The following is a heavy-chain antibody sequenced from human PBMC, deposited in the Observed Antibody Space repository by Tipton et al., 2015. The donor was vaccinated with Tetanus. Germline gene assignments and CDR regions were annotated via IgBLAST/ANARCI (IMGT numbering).Heavy chain of an antibody. Sequence: QLVQSGAEVKKPGASVRVSCKASGFTFIAYYVYWVRQAPGQGLEWMGWINPNGGGTSYAQKFRGRVTMTRDTSISTAYMELSSLRSDDTAVYYCARDRGDYIYYGMDVWGQGTTVTVS. CDR3: ARDRGDYIYYGMDV. V-gene: IGHV1-2*02. CDR2: INPNGGGT. J-gene: IGHJ6*02. CDR1: GFTFIAYY. D-gene: IGHD3-22*01.